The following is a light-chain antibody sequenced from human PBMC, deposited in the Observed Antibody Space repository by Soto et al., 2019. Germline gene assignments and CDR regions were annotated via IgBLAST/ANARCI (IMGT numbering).Light chain of an antibody. V-gene: IGKV1-33*01. J-gene: IGKJ1*01. CDR3: HQLANLPPWT. CDR1: QDINNY. CDR2: DAS. Sequence: EIPANQSPAALSSSEGDRATLTCPASQDINNYLNWYQQKPGKAPKLLIYDASHLDTGVPSRFSGSGSGTDFTFTISSLQPEDVATYYCHQLANLPPWTFGQGTIVDIK.